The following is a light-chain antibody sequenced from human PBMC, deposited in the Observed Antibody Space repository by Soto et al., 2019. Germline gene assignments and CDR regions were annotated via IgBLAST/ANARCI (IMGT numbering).Light chain of an antibody. V-gene: IGKV1-5*03. J-gene: IGKJ1*01. Sequence: DIQMTQSPSALSASVGDRVTITCRASQSISNWLAWYQQKPGKAPKLLIYKASTLESGVPSRFSGSGSGTEFTLTISSLQPDDFATYYCQHYDSFTWTFGQGTKVDI. CDR1: QSISNW. CDR3: QHYDSFTWT. CDR2: KAS.